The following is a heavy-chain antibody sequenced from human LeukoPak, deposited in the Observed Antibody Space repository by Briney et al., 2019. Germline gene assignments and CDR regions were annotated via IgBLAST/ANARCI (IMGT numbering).Heavy chain of an antibody. V-gene: IGHV1-69*13. CDR1: GGTFISYA. D-gene: IGHD1-14*01. J-gene: IGHJ6*02. CDR3: ARGKPVADNYYYGMDV. CDR2: IIPIFGTA. Sequence: SVKVSCKASGGTFISYAISWVRQAPGQGLEWMGGIIPIFGTANYAQKFQGRVTITADESTSTAYMELSSLRSEDTAVYYCARGKPVADNYYYGMDVWGQGTTVTVSS.